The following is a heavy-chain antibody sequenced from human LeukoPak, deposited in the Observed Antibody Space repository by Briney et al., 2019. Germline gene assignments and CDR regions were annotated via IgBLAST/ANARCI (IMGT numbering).Heavy chain of an antibody. CDR1: GFTFSSYE. CDR3: ARNYYDSSGYYFYYYYYMDV. V-gene: IGHV3-48*03. J-gene: IGHJ6*03. Sequence: PGGSLRLSCAASGFTFSSYEMNWVRQAPGKGLEWVSCISSSGSTIYYADSVKGRFTISRDNAKNSLYLQMNSLRAEDTAVYYCARNYYDSSGYYFYYYYYMDVWGKGTTVTISS. CDR2: ISSSGSTI. D-gene: IGHD3-22*01.